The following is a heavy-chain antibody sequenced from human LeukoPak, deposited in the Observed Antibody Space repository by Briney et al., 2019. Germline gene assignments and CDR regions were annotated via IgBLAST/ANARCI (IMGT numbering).Heavy chain of an antibody. Sequence: GSSVKVSCKASGGTFSSYAISWVRQAPGQGLEWMGWISAYNGNTNYAQKLQSRVTMTTDTSTSTAYMELRSLRSDDTAVYYCARDPAAFRAPLAFDIWGQGTMVTVSS. J-gene: IGHJ3*02. V-gene: IGHV1-18*01. CDR3: ARDPAAFRAPLAFDI. CDR2: ISAYNGNT. D-gene: IGHD2-2*01. CDR1: GGTFSSYA.